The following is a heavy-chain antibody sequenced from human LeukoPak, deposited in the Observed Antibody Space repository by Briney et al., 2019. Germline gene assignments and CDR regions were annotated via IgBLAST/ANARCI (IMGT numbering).Heavy chain of an antibody. J-gene: IGHJ3*02. CDR1: GFTFSNAW. V-gene: IGHV3-15*01. CDR2: IKSKTDGGTT. D-gene: IGHD1-26*01. CDR3: TTAGIVGATRRAFDI. Sequence: SGGSLRLSCAASGFTFSNAWMSWVRQAPGKGLEWVGRIKSKTDGGTTDYAAPVKGRFTISRDDSKNTLYLQMNSLKTEDTAVYYCTTAGIVGATRRAFDIWGQGTMVTVSS.